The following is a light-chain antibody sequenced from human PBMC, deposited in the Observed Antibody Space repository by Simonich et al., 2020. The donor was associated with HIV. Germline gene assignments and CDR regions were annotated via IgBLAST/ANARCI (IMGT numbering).Light chain of an antibody. CDR2: GAS. J-gene: IGKJ2*01. V-gene: IGKV3-15*01. CDR3: QQYNNWPLL. CDR1: QSVSTN. Sequence: EIVMTQSPATLSVSPGERATLSCRASQSVSTNLAWYQQKPGQAPRLLIYGASTRATGIPARFSGSGSGTEFTLTISSVQSEDFAIYYCQQYNNWPLLFGQGTKVEIK.